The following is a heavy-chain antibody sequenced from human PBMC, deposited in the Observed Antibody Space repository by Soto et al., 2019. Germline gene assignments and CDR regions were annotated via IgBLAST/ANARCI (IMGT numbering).Heavy chain of an antibody. CDR2: ISRDGGTK. V-gene: IGHV3-30*03. CDR3: TGEVASGY. Sequence: GSLRLSCAVSGFTVSTYGMHWVRQAPGKGLEWVAVISRDGGTKYYADSVKGRFTISRDNSRNTLFLEMNSLRGDDMAVYYCTGEVASGYWGQGTLVTVPS. CDR1: GFTVSTYG. J-gene: IGHJ4*02. D-gene: IGHD2-8*02.